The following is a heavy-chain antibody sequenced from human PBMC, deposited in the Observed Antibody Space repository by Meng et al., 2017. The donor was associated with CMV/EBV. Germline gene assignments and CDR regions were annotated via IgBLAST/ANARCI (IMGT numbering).Heavy chain of an antibody. D-gene: IGHD6-13*01. J-gene: IGHJ4*02. CDR3: ARVAYSSSWYHAFDY. CDR1: GYTFTSYG. V-gene: IGHV1-18*01. Sequence: SGYTFTSYGISWVRQAPGQGLEWMGWISAYNDNTNYAQKLQGRVTMTTDTSTSTAYMELRSLRSDDTAVYYCARVAYSSSWYHAFDYWGQGTLVTVSS. CDR2: ISAYNDNT.